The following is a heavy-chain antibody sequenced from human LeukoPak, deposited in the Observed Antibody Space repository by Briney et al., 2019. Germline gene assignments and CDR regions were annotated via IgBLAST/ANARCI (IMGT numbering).Heavy chain of an antibody. D-gene: IGHD5-18*01. CDR3: AKGGYSYGYYSYYYMDV. CDR2: ISSSSSTI. V-gene: IGHV3-48*01. J-gene: IGHJ6*03. CDR1: GFTFSIYS. Sequence: PGGSLRLSCAASGFTFSIYSMNWVRQAPGKGLEWVSYISSSSSTIHYADSVKGRFTISRDNSKNTLYLQMNSLRAEDTAVYYCAKGGYSYGYYSYYYMDVWGKGTTVTISS.